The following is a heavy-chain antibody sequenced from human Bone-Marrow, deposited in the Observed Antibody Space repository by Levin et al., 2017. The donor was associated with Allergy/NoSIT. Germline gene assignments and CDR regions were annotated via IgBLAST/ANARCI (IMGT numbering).Heavy chain of an antibody. CDR1: GFSFNDHS. CDR2: TRNKANIYTT. CDR3: AREGDSSAYYIDFDY. Sequence: GESLKISCAASGFSFNDHSMNWVRQAPGKGLEWVGRTRNKANIYTTEYAASVKGRFTISRDDSRSSLFLQMYSLQTEDTAVYYCAREGDSSAYYIDFDYWGQGTLVTVSS. D-gene: IGHD6-19*01. V-gene: IGHV3-72*01. J-gene: IGHJ4*02.